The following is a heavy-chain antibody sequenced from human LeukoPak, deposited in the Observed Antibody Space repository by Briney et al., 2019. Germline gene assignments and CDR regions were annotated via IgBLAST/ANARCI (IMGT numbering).Heavy chain of an antibody. CDR1: GGSISSGGYY. V-gene: IGHV4-31*03. CDR3: ARGEGDDSSGYYLTTFDY. CDR2: IYYSGST. J-gene: IGHJ4*02. Sequence: SQTLSLTCTVSGGSISSGGYYWSWIRQHPGKGLEWIGYIYYSGSTYYNPSLKSRVTISVDTSKNQFSLKLSSVTAADTAVYYCARGEGDDSSGYYLTTFDYWGQGTLVTVSS. D-gene: IGHD3-22*01.